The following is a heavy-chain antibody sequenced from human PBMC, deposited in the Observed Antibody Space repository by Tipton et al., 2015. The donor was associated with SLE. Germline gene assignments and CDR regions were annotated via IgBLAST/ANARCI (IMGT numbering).Heavy chain of an antibody. CDR3: ARPGMGGRYFDL. CDR1: GGSVSSGSYY. D-gene: IGHD1-26*01. J-gene: IGHJ2*01. Sequence: TLSLTCTVSGGSVSSGSYYWSWIRQPPGKGLEWIGYIYYSGSTNYNPSLKSRVTISVDTSKNQFSLKLSSVTAADTAVYYCARPGMGGRYFDLWGRGTLVTDSS. V-gene: IGHV4-61*01. CDR2: IYYSGST.